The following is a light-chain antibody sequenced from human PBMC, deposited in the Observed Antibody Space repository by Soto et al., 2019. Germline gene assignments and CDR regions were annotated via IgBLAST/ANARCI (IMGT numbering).Light chain of an antibody. V-gene: IGKV3-11*01. CDR2: GAS. J-gene: IGKJ3*01. CDR1: QSVSSY. Sequence: EIVLTQSPATLSLSPGERATLSCRASQSVSSYLAWYQQKPGQAPRLLIYGASRRATGLPDRFSGSGSGTDFTLTISRLEPEDFATYYCQQSYSTPFTFGPGTKVDIK. CDR3: QQSYSTPFT.